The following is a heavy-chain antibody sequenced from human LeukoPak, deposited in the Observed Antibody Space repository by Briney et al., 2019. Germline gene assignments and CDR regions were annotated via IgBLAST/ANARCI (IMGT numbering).Heavy chain of an antibody. Sequence: SETLSLTCTVSGGSFSNYYWSWIRQPAGKGLEWIWRIYTSGSTNYNPSVKSRVTMSVDTSNNQFSPKLTSVTPADTAVYYCARQPPQYYGMDVWGQGTTVTVSS. CDR1: GGSFSNYY. CDR2: IYTSGST. CDR3: ARQPPQYYGMDV. J-gene: IGHJ6*02. V-gene: IGHV4-4*07. D-gene: IGHD1-14*01.